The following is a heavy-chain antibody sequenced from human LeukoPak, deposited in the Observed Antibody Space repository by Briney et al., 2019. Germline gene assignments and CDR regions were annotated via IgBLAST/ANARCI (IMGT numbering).Heavy chain of an antibody. CDR3: ARNFLTYYFDY. J-gene: IGHJ4*02. V-gene: IGHV1-2*02. CDR1: GYTFTGYY. Sequence: GASVKVSCKASGYTFTGYYIHWVRQAPGQGLEWLGCINPDSGSTNYAQKFQGRVTMTSDTSISTAYMELSRLRSDDTAVYYCARNFLTYYFDYWGQGTLVTVSS. CDR2: INPDSGST. D-gene: IGHD3/OR15-3a*01.